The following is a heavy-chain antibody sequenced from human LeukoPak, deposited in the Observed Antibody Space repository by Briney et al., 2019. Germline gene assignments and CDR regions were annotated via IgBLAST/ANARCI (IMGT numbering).Heavy chain of an antibody. Sequence: PGGSLRLSCAASGFTFSSYAMSWVRQAPGKGLEWVSAISGSGGSTYYADSVKGRFTISRDNSKNTLYLQMNSLRAEDTAVYYCAKPTRGYCSSTSCPMGGNYFDYWGQGTPVTVSS. J-gene: IGHJ4*02. V-gene: IGHV3-23*01. CDR3: AKPTRGYCSSTSCPMGGNYFDY. CDR2: ISGSGGST. D-gene: IGHD2-2*01. CDR1: GFTFSSYA.